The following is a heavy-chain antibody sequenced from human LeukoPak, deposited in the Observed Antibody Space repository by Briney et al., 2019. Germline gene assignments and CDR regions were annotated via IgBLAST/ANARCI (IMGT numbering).Heavy chain of an antibody. CDR1: GFTFGSYA. CDR3: AKTTTGYSSGRYPAWPIDY. D-gene: IGHD2-15*01. CDR2: IFGSGGSA. Sequence: TGGSLRLSCAASGFTFGSYAMYWVRQAPGKGLEWVSGIFGSGGSAYYADSVKGRFTISRDNSKNTVYLQMDSLRAEDTATYYCAKTTTGYSSGRYPAWPIDYWGQGTLVTVSS. V-gene: IGHV3-23*01. J-gene: IGHJ4*02.